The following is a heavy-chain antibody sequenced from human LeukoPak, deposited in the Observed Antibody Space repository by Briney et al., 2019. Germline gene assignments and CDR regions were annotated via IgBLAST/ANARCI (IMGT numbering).Heavy chain of an antibody. CDR2: IRYDGSNK. CDR1: GFTFSSYG. D-gene: IGHD2-21*01. J-gene: IGHJ4*02. CDR3: AKDPCGGDCYSSLYYFDY. Sequence: GGSLRLSCAASGFTFSSYGMHWVRQTPGKGLEWVAFIRYDGSNKYYADSVKGRFTISRDNSKNTLYLQMNSLRAEDTAVYYCAKDPCGGDCYSSLYYFDYWGQGTLVTVSS. V-gene: IGHV3-30*02.